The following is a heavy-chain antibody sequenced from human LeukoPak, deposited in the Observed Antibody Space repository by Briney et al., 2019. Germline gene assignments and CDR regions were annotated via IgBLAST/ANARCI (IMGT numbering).Heavy chain of an antibody. V-gene: IGHV3-74*01. J-gene: IGHJ5*01. D-gene: IGHD6-19*01. Sequence: GGSLRLSCAASGFTFTSYWMHWVRQAPGKGLVWVSRINSDGSSTSYADSVKGRFTISRDNAKSTLYLQLNSLRAEDTAVYYCARALAVAGTGGFDPWGQGTLVTVSS. CDR1: GFTFTSYW. CDR3: ARALAVAGTGGFDP. CDR2: INSDGSST.